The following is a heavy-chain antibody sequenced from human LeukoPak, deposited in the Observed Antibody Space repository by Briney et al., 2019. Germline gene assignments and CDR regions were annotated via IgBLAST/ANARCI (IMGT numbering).Heavy chain of an antibody. Sequence: PGGSLRLSCAASGFTFSSYAMNWVRQAPGKGLEGVSTISASGGSTYHAVSVKGRFTISRDNSKNTLYLQMNTLRAEDTAVYYCAKAIRTSCYGCNMDVWGEGTTVTVSS. CDR2: ISASGGST. J-gene: IGHJ6*03. CDR3: AKAIRTSCYGCNMDV. CDR1: GFTFSSYA. V-gene: IGHV3-23*01. D-gene: IGHD2-2*01.